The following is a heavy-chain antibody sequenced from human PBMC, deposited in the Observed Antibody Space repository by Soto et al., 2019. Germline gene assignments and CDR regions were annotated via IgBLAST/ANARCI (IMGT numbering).Heavy chain of an antibody. CDR3: ERTAAAGKYYYGMDG. D-gene: IGHD6-13*01. CDR2: IYPGDSDT. Sequence: EVQLVQSGAEVKKPGESLKISCKGSGYSFTSYWIGWVRQMPGKGLEWMGIIYPGDSDTRYSPSFHGQVTISADKSISTAYVQWSSLKASDTAMYYCERTAAAGKYYYGMDGWGQGTTVTVSS. CDR1: GYSFTSYW. J-gene: IGHJ6*02. V-gene: IGHV5-51*01.